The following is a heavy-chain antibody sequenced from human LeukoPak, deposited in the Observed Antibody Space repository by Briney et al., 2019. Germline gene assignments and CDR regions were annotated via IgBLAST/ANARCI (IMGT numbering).Heavy chain of an antibody. Sequence: SETLSLTCAVYGGSFSGYYWSWIRQPAGKGLEWIGRIYTSGSTNYNPSLKSRVTMSVDTSKNQFSLKLSSVTAADTAVYYCARGVPAANWFDPWGQGTLVTVSS. CDR3: ARGVPAANWFDP. J-gene: IGHJ5*02. CDR2: IYTSGST. V-gene: IGHV4-59*10. CDR1: GGSFSGYY. D-gene: IGHD2-2*01.